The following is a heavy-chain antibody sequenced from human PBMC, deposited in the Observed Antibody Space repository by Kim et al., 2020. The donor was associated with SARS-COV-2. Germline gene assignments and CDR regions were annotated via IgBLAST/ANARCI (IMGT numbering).Heavy chain of an antibody. CDR2: IWYDGSNK. CDR1: GFTFSSYG. V-gene: IGHV3-33*01. CDR3: ARGPLLYSSSSAYFDY. Sequence: GGSLRLSCAASGFTFSSYGMHWVRLAPGKGLEWVAVIWYDGSNKYYADSVKGRFTISRDNSKNTLYLQMNSLRAEDTAVYYCARGPLLYSSSSAYFDYWGQGTLVTVSS. D-gene: IGHD6-6*01. J-gene: IGHJ4*02.